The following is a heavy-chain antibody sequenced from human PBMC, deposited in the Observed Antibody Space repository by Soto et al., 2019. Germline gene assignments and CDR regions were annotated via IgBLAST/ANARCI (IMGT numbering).Heavy chain of an antibody. V-gene: IGHV1-69*06. CDR3: ARGPNWGYRFDS. CDR1: GGTFSGHA. CDR2: LIPLFGTT. D-gene: IGHD7-27*01. J-gene: IGHJ4*02. Sequence: QVQLVQSGAEVKKPGSSVKVSCEASGGTFSGHAISWVRQAPGQGPEWMGGLIPLFGTTQHAQNFQDRLTITADKSTSTAYLERTSLRFEDTALYSWARGPNWGYRFDSWGQGTLVTVSS.